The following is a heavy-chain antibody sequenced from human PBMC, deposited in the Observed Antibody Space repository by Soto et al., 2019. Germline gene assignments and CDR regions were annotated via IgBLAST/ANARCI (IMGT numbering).Heavy chain of an antibody. CDR3: AASRDTAMVPDY. CDR2: IIPILGIA. CDR1: GGTFSSYT. Sequence: QVQLVQSGAEVKKPGSSVKVSCKASGGTFSSYTISWVRQAPGQGLEWMGRIIPILGIANYAQKFQGRVTITEDKSTSTDYMELSSLRSEDTAVYYCAASRDTAMVPDYWGQGTLVTVSS. D-gene: IGHD5-18*01. V-gene: IGHV1-69*02. J-gene: IGHJ4*02.